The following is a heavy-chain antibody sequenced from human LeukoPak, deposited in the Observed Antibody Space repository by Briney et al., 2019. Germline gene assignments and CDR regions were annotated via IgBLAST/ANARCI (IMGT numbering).Heavy chain of an antibody. D-gene: IGHD6-6*01. Sequence: PSETLSLTCTVSGGSISSYYWSWIRQPAGKGLEWIGRIYTSGSTNYNPSLKSRVTMSVDTSKNQFSLKLSSVTAADTAVYYCARGDSSSERYNWFDPWGQGTLVTVSS. CDR3: ARGDSSSERYNWFDP. CDR1: GGSISSYY. J-gene: IGHJ5*02. CDR2: IYTSGST. V-gene: IGHV4-4*07.